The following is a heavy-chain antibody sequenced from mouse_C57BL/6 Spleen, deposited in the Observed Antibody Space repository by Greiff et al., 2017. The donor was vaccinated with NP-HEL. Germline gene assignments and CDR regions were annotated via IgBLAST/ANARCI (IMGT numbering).Heavy chain of an antibody. CDR1: GFTFSDYG. J-gene: IGHJ2*01. D-gene: IGHD2-4*01. Sequence: EVKLMESGGGLVKPGGSLKLSCAASGFTFSDYGMHWVRQAPEKGLEWVAYISSGSSTIYYADTVKGRFTISRDNAKTTLFLQMTSLRSEDTAMYYCARTDYDYDRGVFDYWGQGTTLTVSS. CDR2: ISSGSSTI. V-gene: IGHV5-17*01. CDR3: ARTDYDYDRGVFDY.